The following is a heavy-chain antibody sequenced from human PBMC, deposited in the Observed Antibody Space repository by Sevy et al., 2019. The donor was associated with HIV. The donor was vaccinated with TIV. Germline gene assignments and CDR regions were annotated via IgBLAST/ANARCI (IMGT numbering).Heavy chain of an antibody. CDR3: VRDKEGGASILDY. Sequence: GGSLRLSCATFGFNFRNSWMAWVRQIPGKGLEFLADIKQDGYETYYVDSVKGRFTISRDNAKNTLHLQMNSLRAEDTARYFCVRDKEGGASILDYWGQGTPVTVSS. J-gene: IGHJ4*02. CDR2: IKQDGYET. D-gene: IGHD3-16*01. CDR1: GFNFRNSW. V-gene: IGHV3-7*01.